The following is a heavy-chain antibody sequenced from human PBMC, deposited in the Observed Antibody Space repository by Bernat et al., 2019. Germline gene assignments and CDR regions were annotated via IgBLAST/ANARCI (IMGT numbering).Heavy chain of an antibody. CDR2: ISSSSSYI. J-gene: IGHJ4*02. CDR3: ARANCGGDCYFRTYPDY. D-gene: IGHD2-21*02. Sequence: EVQLVESGGGLVKPGGSLRLSCAASGFTFSSYSMNWVRQAQGKGLEWVSSISSSSSYIYYADSVKGRFTISRDNAKNSLYLQMNSLRAEDTAVYYCARANCGGDCYFRTYPDYWGQGTLVTVSS. CDR1: GFTFSSYS. V-gene: IGHV3-21*01.